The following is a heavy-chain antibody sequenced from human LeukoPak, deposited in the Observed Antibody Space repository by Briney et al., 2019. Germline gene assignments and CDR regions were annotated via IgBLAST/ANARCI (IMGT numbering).Heavy chain of an antibody. Sequence: PGRSLRLSCAASGFTFRSYAMHWVRQAPGKGLEWVAVISYDAINKYYADSVKGRFTISRDNSKNTLYLQMNSPRAEDTAVYYCAKGYCSSTSCLKTDWGQGALVTVSS. D-gene: IGHD2-2*01. CDR3: AKGYCSSTSCLKTD. V-gene: IGHV3-30*18. J-gene: IGHJ4*02. CDR2: ISYDAINK. CDR1: GFTFRSYA.